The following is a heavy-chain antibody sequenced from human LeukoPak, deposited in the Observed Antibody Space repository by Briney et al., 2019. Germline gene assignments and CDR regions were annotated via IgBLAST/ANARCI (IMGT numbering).Heavy chain of an antibody. CDR1: GGTFSSYA. CDR3: ASTGQHCSSTSCHLNWFDP. V-gene: IGHV1-69*05. J-gene: IGHJ5*02. CDR2: IIPIFGTV. D-gene: IGHD2-2*01. Sequence: SVKVSCKASGGTFSSYAISWVRQAPGQGLEWMGGIIPIFGTVNYAQKFQGRVTITTDESTSTAYMELSSLRSEDTAVYYCASTGQHCSSTSCHLNWFDPWGQGTLVTVSS.